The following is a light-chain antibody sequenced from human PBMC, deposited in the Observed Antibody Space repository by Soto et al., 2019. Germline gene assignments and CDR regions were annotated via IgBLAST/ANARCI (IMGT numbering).Light chain of an antibody. CDR2: SAS. V-gene: IGKV1-27*01. J-gene: IGKJ5*01. CDR1: QDIGIY. CDR3: QRYNSVPVT. Sequence: IQMTQSPSSLSASVGDRVTITCRASQDIGIYLAWYQQRPGTVPKLLIYSASTLQSGFPSRFSGSGSGTDFTLTISSLRPEDVATYYCQRYNSVPVTFGQGTRLEIK.